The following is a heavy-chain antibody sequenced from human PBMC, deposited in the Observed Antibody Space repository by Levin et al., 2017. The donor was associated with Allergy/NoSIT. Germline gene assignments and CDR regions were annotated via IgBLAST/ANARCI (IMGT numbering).Heavy chain of an antibody. CDR1: GFTFGHYN. J-gene: IGHJ4*02. CDR3: SRDSNSSGFYYDFDY. V-gene: IGHV3-48*01. Sequence: GESLKISCAASGFTFGHYNMNWVRQAPGKGLEWVAYISYHASTTFYLDSVKGRFTISRDNALNSVYLQMDNLRREDTAVYYCSRDSNSSGFYYDFDYWGRGIQVTVS. D-gene: IGHD3-22*01. CDR2: ISYHASTT.